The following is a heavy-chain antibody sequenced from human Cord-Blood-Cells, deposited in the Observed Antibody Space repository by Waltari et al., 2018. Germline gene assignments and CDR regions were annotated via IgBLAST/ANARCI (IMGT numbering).Heavy chain of an antibody. CDR2: IYPGGSET. Sequence: EVQLVQSGAEVKKPVESLKISCKGSGYSFTSYWIGWVRQMPGNGLELMGIIYPGGSETRYSPSFQGQVTISADKSISTAYLQWSSLKASDTAMYYCALGFWSGHYYYYGMDVWGQGTTVTVSS. V-gene: IGHV5-51*01. J-gene: IGHJ6*02. D-gene: IGHD3-3*01. CDR1: GYSFTSYW. CDR3: ALGFWSGHYYYYGMDV.